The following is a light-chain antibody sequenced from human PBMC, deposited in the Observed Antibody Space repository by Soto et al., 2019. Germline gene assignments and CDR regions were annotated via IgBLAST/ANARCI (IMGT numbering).Light chain of an antibody. CDR2: DVS. Sequence: QLVLTQPASVSGSPGQSITISCTGTSSDVGGYNYVSWYQHHPGKAPKLMIYDVSNRPSGVSNRFSGAKSGNTASLTISGLHPEDEADYYCCSYTTSNTRQIVVGTGTKLTVL. CDR1: SSDVGGYNY. J-gene: IGLJ1*01. CDR3: CSYTTSNTRQIV. V-gene: IGLV2-14*03.